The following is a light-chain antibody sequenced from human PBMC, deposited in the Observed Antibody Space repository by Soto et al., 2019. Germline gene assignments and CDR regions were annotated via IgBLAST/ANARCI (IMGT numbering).Light chain of an antibody. J-gene: IGLJ1*01. V-gene: IGLV2-11*01. CDR2: NGN. Sequence: LTQPRSVSGSPGQSVTISCTRTSSDVGAYKYVSWYQQHPGKAPKLMIYNGNTRPSGVPDRFSGSKSGDTASLTISGLQAEDDADYYCCSFAGSYTSYVFGTGTKVTVL. CDR3: CSFAGSYTSYV. CDR1: SSDVGAYKY.